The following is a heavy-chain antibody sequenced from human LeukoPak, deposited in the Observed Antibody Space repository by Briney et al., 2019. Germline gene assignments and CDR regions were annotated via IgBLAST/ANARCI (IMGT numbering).Heavy chain of an antibody. D-gene: IGHD2-2*01. CDR3: AGTNTTCCNY. V-gene: IGHV3-23*01. CDR2: ISGSGAST. CDR1: GFTFSSYA. Sequence: GGSLRLSCAASGFTFSSYAMSWVRQAPGKGLEWVSSISGSGASTYYADAVKGRFTISRDISKNTLYLQMNSLRAEDSAVYYCAGTNTTCCNYWGQGTLVTVSS. J-gene: IGHJ4*02.